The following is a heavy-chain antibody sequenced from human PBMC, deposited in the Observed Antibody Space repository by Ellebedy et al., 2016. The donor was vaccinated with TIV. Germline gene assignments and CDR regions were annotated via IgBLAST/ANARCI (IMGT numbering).Heavy chain of an antibody. CDR1: GGSISSSSYY. CDR3: SKAVAGYFDY. V-gene: IGHV4-39*07. Sequence: MPSETLSLTCTVSGGSISSSSYYWGWIRQSPGKGLEWIGSIYHSGSTNYSPSLKSRVTISVDKSKSQFSLKLNSVTAADTAVYYCSKAVAGYFDYWGQGTLVTVSS. CDR2: IYHSGST. D-gene: IGHD6-19*01. J-gene: IGHJ4*02.